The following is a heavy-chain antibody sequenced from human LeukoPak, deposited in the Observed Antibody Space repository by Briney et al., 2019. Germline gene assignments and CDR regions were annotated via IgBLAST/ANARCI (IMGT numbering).Heavy chain of an antibody. CDR2: IYYSGSA. CDR3: ARARDYDFWSGYYSPPFLIGYYYYMDV. J-gene: IGHJ6*03. CDR1: GYSISSVNW. V-gene: IGHV4-28*01. D-gene: IGHD3-3*01. Sequence: SETLSLTCAVSGYSISSVNWWGWIRQPPGKGLEWIGYIYYSGSAYYNPSLKSRVTISVDTSKHQFSLKLSSVTAADTAVYYCARARDYDFWSGYYSPPFLIGYYYYMDVWGKGTTVTVSS.